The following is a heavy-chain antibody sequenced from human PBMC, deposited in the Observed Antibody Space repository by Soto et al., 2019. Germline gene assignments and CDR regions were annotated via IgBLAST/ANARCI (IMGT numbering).Heavy chain of an antibody. Sequence: QVQLQQWGAGLLKPSETLSLTCAVYGGSFSGYYWSWIRQPPGKGLEWIGEINHSGSTNYNPSLKSRVTISVDTSKNQFSLKLSSVTAADTAVYYCARGHSSSLNYWGQGPLVTVSS. D-gene: IGHD6-13*01. V-gene: IGHV4-34*01. CDR1: GGSFSGYY. CDR2: INHSGST. J-gene: IGHJ4*02. CDR3: ARGHSSSLNY.